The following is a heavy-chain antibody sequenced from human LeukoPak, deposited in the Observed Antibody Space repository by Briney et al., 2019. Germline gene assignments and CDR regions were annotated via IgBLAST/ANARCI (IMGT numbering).Heavy chain of an antibody. Sequence: PSETLSLTCAVYGGSFSGYYWSWIRQPPGKGLEWIGEINHSGSTNYNPSLKSRVTISVDTSKNQFPLKLSSVTAADTAVYYCARGAGIAAAGTMVGEVDYWGQGTLVTVSS. CDR3: ARGAGIAAAGTMVGEVDY. J-gene: IGHJ4*02. V-gene: IGHV4-34*01. CDR1: GGSFSGYY. D-gene: IGHD6-13*01. CDR2: INHSGST.